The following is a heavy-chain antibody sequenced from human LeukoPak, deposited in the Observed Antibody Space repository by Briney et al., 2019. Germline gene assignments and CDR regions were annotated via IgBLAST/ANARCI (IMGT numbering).Heavy chain of an antibody. CDR1: GASISSTTYY. D-gene: IGHD5-24*01. CDR2: IYYSGST. V-gene: IGHV4-39*01. CDR3: ARSFYNTGGWFDP. Sequence: PSETLSLTCTVSGASISSTTYYWGWIRQPPRKGLEWIASIYYSGSTYYNPSLKGRVTISVDTSKNQFSLKLSSVTDADTAMYYCARSFYNTGGWFDPWGQGTLVTVSS. J-gene: IGHJ5*02.